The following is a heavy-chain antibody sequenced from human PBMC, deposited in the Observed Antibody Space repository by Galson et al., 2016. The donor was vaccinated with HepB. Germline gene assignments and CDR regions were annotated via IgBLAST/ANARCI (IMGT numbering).Heavy chain of an antibody. CDR1: GFTVNSYG. V-gene: IGHV3-48*02. D-gene: IGHD6-19*01. Sequence: LRLSCAASGFTVNSYGMSWVRQAPGEGLEWVSYICSSTTTRYYAGSVQGRFTISRDNARNSLYLEMNSLRHEDTAVYYCARARTAVAAIIAMFSHSGPYSAMDVWGQGTTVTVTS. CDR3: ARARTAVAAIIAMFSHSGPYSAMDV. J-gene: IGHJ6*02. CDR2: ICSSTTTR.